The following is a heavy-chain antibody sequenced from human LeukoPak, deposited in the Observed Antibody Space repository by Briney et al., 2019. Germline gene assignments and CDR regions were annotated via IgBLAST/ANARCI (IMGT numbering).Heavy chain of an antibody. CDR3: ARDRTYPWLWEWYFDL. CDR1: GFTFSDYY. V-gene: IGHV3-11*04. CDR2: ISSSGSTI. D-gene: IGHD3-16*01. J-gene: IGHJ2*01. Sequence: GGSLRLSCAASGFTFSDYYMSWIRQAPGKGLEWVSYISSSGSTIYYADSVEGRFTISRDNAKNSLYLQMNSLRAEDTAVYYCARDRTYPWLWEWYFDLWGRGTLVTVSS.